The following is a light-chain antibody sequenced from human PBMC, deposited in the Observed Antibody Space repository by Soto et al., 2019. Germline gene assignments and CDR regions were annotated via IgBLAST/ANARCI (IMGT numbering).Light chain of an antibody. CDR1: SSDVGASDY. CDR3: SSYTTSHTLV. V-gene: IGLV2-14*01. Sequence: QSALTQPASVSESPGQSITISCTGTSSDVGASDYVSWYQQHPGKAPQLIIYEISNRPSGVSNRFSGSKSGNTASLTISGLQAEDESDYYCSSYTTSHTLVFDGGTKLTVL. CDR2: EIS. J-gene: IGLJ2*01.